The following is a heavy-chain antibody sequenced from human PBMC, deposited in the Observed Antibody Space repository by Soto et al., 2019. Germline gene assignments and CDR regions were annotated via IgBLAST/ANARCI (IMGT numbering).Heavy chain of an antibody. CDR3: ARSRQDSSSWYLGYYYYGMDV. J-gene: IGHJ6*02. D-gene: IGHD6-13*01. Sequence: PGGSLRLSCAASGFTFSSYDMHWVRQATGKGLEWVSAIGTAGDTYYPGSVKGRFTISRENAKNSLYLQMNSLRAGDTAVFYCARSRQDSSSWYLGYYYYGMDVWGQGTTVTVSS. V-gene: IGHV3-13*04. CDR2: IGTAGDT. CDR1: GFTFSSYD.